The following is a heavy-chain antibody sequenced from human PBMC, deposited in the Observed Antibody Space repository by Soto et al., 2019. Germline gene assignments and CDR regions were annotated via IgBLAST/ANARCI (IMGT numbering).Heavy chain of an antibody. CDR2: VSYDGDNE. CDR3: VGGSGWLQTD. D-gene: IGHD6-19*01. Sequence: GGSLRLSCAASGFTFSNYAMHWVRQAPGKGLEWVAIVSYDGDNEYFADSVRGRFFISRDNSRNTLYLQTSSLRHEDTAVYYCVGGSGWLQTDWGQGTQVTVSS. V-gene: IGHV3-30*03. J-gene: IGHJ4*02. CDR1: GFTFSNYA.